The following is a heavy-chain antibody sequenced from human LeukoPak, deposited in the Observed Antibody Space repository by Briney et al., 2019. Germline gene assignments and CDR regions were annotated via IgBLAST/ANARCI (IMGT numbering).Heavy chain of an antibody. CDR1: GYTFTSYY. V-gene: IGHV1-46*01. Sequence: ASVTVSCKASGYTFTSYYMHWVRQPPGQGLEWMGIINPSGGSTSYAQKFQGRVTMTRDMSTSTVYMELSSLRSEDTAVYYCAREYCSSTSCHYWIDYWGQGTLVTVSS. CDR3: AREYCSSTSCHYWIDY. J-gene: IGHJ4*02. D-gene: IGHD2-2*01. CDR2: INPSGGST.